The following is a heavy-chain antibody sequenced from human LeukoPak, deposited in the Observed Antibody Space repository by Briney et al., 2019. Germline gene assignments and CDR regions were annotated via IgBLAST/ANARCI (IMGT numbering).Heavy chain of an antibody. D-gene: IGHD3-16*02. CDR1: GYTFTSYG. CDR2: SSVYNCNT. J-gene: IGHJ3*02. Sequence: ASVKVSCKSSGYTFTSYGISWVRRAPGQGLEGMGWSSVYNCNTYYAQKLQGRVTMTTDTSSSTAYMELRSRRSDYTPVYYCAIVKHGYVWGSYRSDAFDIWGQGTLVTVSS. V-gene: IGHV1-18*01. CDR3: AIVKHGYVWGSYRSDAFDI.